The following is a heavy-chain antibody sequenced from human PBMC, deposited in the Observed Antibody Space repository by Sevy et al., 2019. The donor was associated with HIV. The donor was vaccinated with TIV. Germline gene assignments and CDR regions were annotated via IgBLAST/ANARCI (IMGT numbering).Heavy chain of an antibody. D-gene: IGHD1-26*01. CDR3: ARAGVYSGQVLFDY. Sequence: SETLSLTCTVSGGSISSYYWSWIRQPPGKGLEWIGYIYYSGSTNYNPSLKSRVTISVDTSKNQFSLKLRSVTAADTAVYYCARAGVYSGQVLFDYWGQGTLVTVSS. CDR2: IYYSGST. V-gene: IGHV4-59*13. CDR1: GGSISSYY. J-gene: IGHJ4*02.